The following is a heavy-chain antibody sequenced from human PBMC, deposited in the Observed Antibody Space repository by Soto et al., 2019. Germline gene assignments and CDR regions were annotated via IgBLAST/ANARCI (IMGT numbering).Heavy chain of an antibody. CDR2: ISAYNGNT. J-gene: IGHJ4*02. V-gene: IGHV1-18*01. CDR3: SRADSSGWYGAFDY. CDR1: GYSFTTYD. Sequence: ASVKGSCKASGYSFTTYDIDWVRQASGQGLEWMGWISAYNGNTNYAQKLQGRVTMTTDTSTSTAYMELRSLRSDDTAVYYCSRADSSGWYGAFDYWGQGTLVTVSS. D-gene: IGHD6-19*01.